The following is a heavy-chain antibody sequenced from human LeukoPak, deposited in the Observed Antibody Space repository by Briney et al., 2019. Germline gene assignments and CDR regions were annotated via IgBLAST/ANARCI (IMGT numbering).Heavy chain of an antibody. J-gene: IGHJ4*02. Sequence: ASVKVSCKAYGYTFTGYYMYWVRQAPGQGLEWMGWISTNSGGTNYAQKFQGRVSMTRDTSISTVYTELSRLTSDDTAVYYCARDALGGFDYWGQGTLVTVSS. D-gene: IGHD3-16*01. CDR3: ARDALGGFDY. V-gene: IGHV1-2*02. CDR1: GYTFTGYY. CDR2: ISTNSGGT.